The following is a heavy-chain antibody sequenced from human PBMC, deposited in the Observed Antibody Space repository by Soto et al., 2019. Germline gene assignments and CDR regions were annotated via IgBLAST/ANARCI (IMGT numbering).Heavy chain of an antibody. CDR2: ISSTSSFT. CDR3: ARRYGYNYFDF. V-gene: IGHV3-11*06. J-gene: IGHJ4*02. D-gene: IGHD5-12*01. CDR1: GFTFSDSY. Sequence: QVQLVESGGGLVNPGGSLRLSCVASGFTFSDSYMSWVRQAPGKGLEWVSYISSTSSFTDYAESVKGRFIISRDNAKNSLFLQMNSLRAEDTALYYCARRYGYNYFDFWGQGTLVSVSS.